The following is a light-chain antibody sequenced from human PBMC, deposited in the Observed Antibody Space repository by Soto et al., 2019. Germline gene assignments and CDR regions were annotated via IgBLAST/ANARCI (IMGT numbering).Light chain of an antibody. CDR3: HQYNLYSS. J-gene: IGKJ2*01. V-gene: IGKV1-5*01. Sequence: DIPMTQSPSTLSASVGDRVTITFRASQSISRWLARYQQKPGKAPKLLIYDASSLENVVLSRFSGRDSGVEFSASIGSLEPDDFATYYCHQYNLYSSFGQGTKLEIK. CDR2: DAS. CDR1: QSISRW.